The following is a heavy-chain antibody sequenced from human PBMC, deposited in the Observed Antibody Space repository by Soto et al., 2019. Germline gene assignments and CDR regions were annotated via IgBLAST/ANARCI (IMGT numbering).Heavy chain of an antibody. J-gene: IGHJ4*02. D-gene: IGHD6-19*01. CDR2: ISAYNGNT. CDR1: GYTFAIYG. V-gene: IGHV1-18*04. CDR3: ARGVAVAGTGYFDY. Sequence: ASVKASCKASGYTFAIYGISWVRQAPGQGLEWMGWISAYNGNTNYAQKLQGRVTMTTDTSTSTAYMELRSLRSDDTAVYYCARGVAVAGTGYFDYWGQGTLVTVSS.